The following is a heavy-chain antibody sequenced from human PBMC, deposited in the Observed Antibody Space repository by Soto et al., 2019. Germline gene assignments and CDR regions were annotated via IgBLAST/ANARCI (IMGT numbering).Heavy chain of an antibody. J-gene: IGHJ4*02. Sequence: PGESLKISCAASGFTFSDFAMAWVRQAPGKGLEWVSSASGSGSGTYYADSVKGRFTISRDNSKNTLFLHMTNLRAGDTALYFCAKGRPGVAAAPGYWGQGTLVTVSS. CDR1: GFTFSDFA. V-gene: IGHV3-23*01. D-gene: IGHD2-21*01. CDR3: AKGRPGVAAAPGY. CDR2: ASGSGSGT.